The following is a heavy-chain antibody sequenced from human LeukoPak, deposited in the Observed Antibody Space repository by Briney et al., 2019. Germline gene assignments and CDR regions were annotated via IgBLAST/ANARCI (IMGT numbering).Heavy chain of an antibody. D-gene: IGHD5-12*01. CDR3: ARDHGNSGYDFFDY. CDR1: GGSVSSGSYY. J-gene: IGHJ4*02. CDR2: IYYSGST. Sequence: SETLSLTCTVSGGSVSSGSYYWSWIRQPPGKGLEWIGYIYYSGSTNYNPSLKSRVTISVDTSKNQFSLKLSSVTAADTAVYYCARDHGNSGYDFFDYWGQGTLVTVSS. V-gene: IGHV4-61*01.